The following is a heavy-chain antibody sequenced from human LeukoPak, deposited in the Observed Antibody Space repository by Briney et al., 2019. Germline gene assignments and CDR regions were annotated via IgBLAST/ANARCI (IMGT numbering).Heavy chain of an antibody. Sequence: GGSLRLSCAASGFTFSSYAMHWVRQAPGKGLEWVAVISYDGSNKYYADSVKGRFTISRDNSKNTLYLQMNSLRAEDTAMYYCARGSIAVAGTGFDYWGQGTLVTVSS. V-gene: IGHV3-30-3*01. D-gene: IGHD6-19*01. CDR3: ARGSIAVAGTGFDY. CDR2: ISYDGSNK. J-gene: IGHJ4*02. CDR1: GFTFSSYA.